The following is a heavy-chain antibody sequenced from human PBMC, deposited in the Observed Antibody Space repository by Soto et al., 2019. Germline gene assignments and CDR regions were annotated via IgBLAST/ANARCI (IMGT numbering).Heavy chain of an antibody. Sequence: ASVKVSCKASGYTFTSYAMHWVRQAPGQRLEWMGWINAGNGNTKYSQKFQGRVTITRDTSASTAYMELSGLRSEDTAVYYCARDRGGIAVAGYYFDYWGQGTLVTVSS. D-gene: IGHD6-19*01. CDR3: ARDRGGIAVAGYYFDY. V-gene: IGHV1-3*01. CDR2: INAGNGNT. CDR1: GYTFTSYA. J-gene: IGHJ4*02.